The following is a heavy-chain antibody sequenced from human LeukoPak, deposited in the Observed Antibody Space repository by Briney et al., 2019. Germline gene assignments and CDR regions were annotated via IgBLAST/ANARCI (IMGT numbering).Heavy chain of an antibody. Sequence: SETLSLTCTVSGGSICSYYWSWLRQPPGKGLEWSGYIYYSGSTNYNPSLKSRVTISVDTSMTHFSLKLSSVTAADTAVYYCAREREAYDYVWGSPKAPRWFDPWGQGTLVTVSS. CDR1: GGSICSYY. V-gene: IGHV4-59*01. CDR2: IYYSGST. CDR3: AREREAYDYVWGSPKAPRWFDP. J-gene: IGHJ5*02. D-gene: IGHD3-16*01.